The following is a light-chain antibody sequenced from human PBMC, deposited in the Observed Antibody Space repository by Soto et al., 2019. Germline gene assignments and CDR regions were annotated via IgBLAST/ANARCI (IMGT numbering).Light chain of an antibody. V-gene: IGLV2-23*02. J-gene: IGLJ2*01. Sequence: QSALTQPASVSGSPGQSITISCTGTSSDVWSYNLVSWYQQHPGTAPKLMIYEDSKRPSGVSNRFSGSKSGNTASLTISGLQDEDEADYYCCSYAGSSTLVVFGGGTKLTVL. CDR3: CSYAGSSTLVV. CDR2: EDS. CDR1: SSDVWSYNL.